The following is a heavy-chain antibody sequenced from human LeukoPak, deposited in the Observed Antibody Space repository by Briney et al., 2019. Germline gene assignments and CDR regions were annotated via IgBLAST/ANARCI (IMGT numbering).Heavy chain of an antibody. CDR3: ARDVGVVVPAAIVRWFDP. Sequence: SETLSLTCAVYGGSFSGYYWSWIRQPPGKGLEWIGEINHSGSTNYNPSLKSRVTISADTSKNQFSLKLSSVTAADTAVYYCARDVGVVVPAAIVRWFDPWGQGTLVTVSS. CDR2: INHSGST. J-gene: IGHJ5*02. V-gene: IGHV4-34*01. CDR1: GGSFSGYY. D-gene: IGHD2-2*02.